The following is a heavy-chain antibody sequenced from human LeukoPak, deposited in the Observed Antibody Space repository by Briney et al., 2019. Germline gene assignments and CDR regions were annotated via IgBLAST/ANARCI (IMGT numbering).Heavy chain of an antibody. CDR2: ISAYNGNT. V-gene: IGHV1-18*01. J-gene: IGHJ5*02. CDR3: ARDEHYYDSSGYGFDP. D-gene: IGHD3-22*01. Sequence: ASVKVSCKASGYTFTSYAMNWVRQAPGQGLEWMGWISAYNGNTNYAQKLQGRVTMTTDTSTSTAYMELRSLRSDDTAVYYCARDEHYYDSSGYGFDPWGQGTLVTVSS. CDR1: GYTFTSYA.